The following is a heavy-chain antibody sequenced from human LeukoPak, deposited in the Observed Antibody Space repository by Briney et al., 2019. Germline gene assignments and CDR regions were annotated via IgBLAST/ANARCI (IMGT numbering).Heavy chain of an antibody. CDR2: ISTDGTST. Sequence: GGSLRLSCAASGFTFSTYWMHWVRQAPGQGLVCVSRISTDGTSTAYADSVKGRFTISRDNAKNTLYLQMNSPRAEDTAVYYCARDARGSYYGGYLDYWGQGTLVTASS. V-gene: IGHV3-74*01. CDR1: GFTFSTYW. D-gene: IGHD1-26*01. J-gene: IGHJ4*02. CDR3: ARDARGSYYGGYLDY.